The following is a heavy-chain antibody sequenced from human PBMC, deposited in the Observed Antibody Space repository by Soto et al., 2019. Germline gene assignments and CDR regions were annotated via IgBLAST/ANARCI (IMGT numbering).Heavy chain of an antibody. CDR2: IYSGGGT. Sequence: EVQLVESGGGLIQPGGSLRLSCAVSGFSVSSSYMSWVRQAPGKGLEWVSVIYSGGGTFYADSMKDRFTISRDNSKNTLYLQINSLRVEDTAVYYCARGGNSHFDLWGQGTLVTVSS. D-gene: IGHD2-21*01. V-gene: IGHV3-53*01. CDR3: ARGGNSHFDL. J-gene: IGHJ4*02. CDR1: GFSVSSSY.